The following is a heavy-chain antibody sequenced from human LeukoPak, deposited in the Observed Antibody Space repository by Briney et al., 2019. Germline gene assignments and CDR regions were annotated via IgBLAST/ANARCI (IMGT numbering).Heavy chain of an antibody. V-gene: IGHV3-30*03. CDR3: ARDPPLSGYYPSYYGMDV. CDR2: ISYDGSNK. D-gene: IGHD3-22*01. CDR1: GFTFSSYG. Sequence: GGSLRLSCAASGFTFSSYGMHWVRQAPGKGLEWVAVISYDGSNKYYADSVKGRFTISRDNSKNTLYLQMNSLRAEDTAVYYCARDPPLSGYYPSYYGMDVWGQGTTVTVSS. J-gene: IGHJ6*02.